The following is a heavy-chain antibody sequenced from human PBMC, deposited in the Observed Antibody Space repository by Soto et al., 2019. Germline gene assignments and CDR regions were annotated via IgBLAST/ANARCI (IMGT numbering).Heavy chain of an antibody. V-gene: IGHV3-53*01. D-gene: IGHD6-6*01. Sequence: GGSLRLSCAASGFTVSSNYMSWVRQAPGKGLEWVSVIYSGGSTYYADSVKGRFTISRDNSKNTLYLQMNSLRAEDTAVYYCARDQRGQLVGTGFYYYGMDVWGQGTTVTVSS. CDR1: GFTVSSNY. CDR3: ARDQRGQLVGTGFYYYGMDV. CDR2: IYSGGST. J-gene: IGHJ6*02.